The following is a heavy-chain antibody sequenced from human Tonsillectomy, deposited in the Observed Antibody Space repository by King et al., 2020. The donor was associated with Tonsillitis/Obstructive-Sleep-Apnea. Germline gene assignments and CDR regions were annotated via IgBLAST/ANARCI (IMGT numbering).Heavy chain of an antibody. CDR2: INPSGSST. CDR1: GYTFTNYY. CDR3: ARGLVRRSTVLVVAQGGGFCDR. Sequence: QLVQSGAEVKKPGASVKVSCKASGYTFTNYYLHWVRQAPGQGLEWMGIINPSGSSTDYAQKFQGRVTLTSDTSTSTVYMELSSLRSEDTAVYYCARGLVRRSTVLVVAQGGGFCDRGGRETRVTVPS. V-gene: IGHV1-46*01. D-gene: IGHD2-15*01. J-gene: IGHJ5*02.